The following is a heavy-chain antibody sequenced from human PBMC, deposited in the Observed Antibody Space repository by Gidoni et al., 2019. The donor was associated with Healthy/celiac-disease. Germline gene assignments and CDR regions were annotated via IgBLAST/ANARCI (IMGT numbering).Heavy chain of an antibody. Sequence: QLHLQESGPGLVKPSETLSLTCTVSGGSISISSYYWGWIRQPPGKVLEWIGSIYYSGSTYYNPSLKSRVTISKDTSKKQLSLKLSSVTAADTAVYYCASSEAAAGYRGQRTLVTVSS. CDR2: IYYSGST. J-gene: IGHJ4*02. CDR3: ASSEAAAGY. CDR1: GGSISISSYY. V-gene: IGHV4-39*01. D-gene: IGHD6-13*01.